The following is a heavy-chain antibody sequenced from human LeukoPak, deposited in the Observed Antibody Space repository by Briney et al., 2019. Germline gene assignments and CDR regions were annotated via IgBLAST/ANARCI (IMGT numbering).Heavy chain of an antibody. V-gene: IGHV4-4*07. CDR1: GGFISSYY. J-gene: IGHJ4*02. CDR2: IYTSGTT. Sequence: SETLSLTCTVSGGFISSYYWSWIWQPAGKGLEWIGRIYTSGTTNYNPSLKSRLTMSIDTSKNQFSLKLSSVNAADTAVYYCARDFEYWGQGILVTVSS. CDR3: ARDFEY.